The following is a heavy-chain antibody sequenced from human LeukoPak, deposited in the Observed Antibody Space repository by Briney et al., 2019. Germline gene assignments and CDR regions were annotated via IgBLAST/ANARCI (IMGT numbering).Heavy chain of an antibody. CDR2: IYPSDSDT. J-gene: IGHJ4*02. V-gene: IGHV5-51*01. CDR3: ARLPRPTRSSGFEYYFDY. CDR1: GYSFTSYW. Sequence: GESLKISCKGSGYSFTSYWIGWVRQMPGKGLEWMGIIYPSDSDTRYSSSFQGQVTISADKSISTAYLQWSSLKASDTAMYYCARLPRPTRSSGFEYYFDYWGQGTLVTVSS. D-gene: IGHD6-19*01.